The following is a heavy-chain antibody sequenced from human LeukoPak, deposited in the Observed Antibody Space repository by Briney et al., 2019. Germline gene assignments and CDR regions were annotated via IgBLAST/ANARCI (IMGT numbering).Heavy chain of an antibody. CDR2: ISYDGSNK. Sequence: GGSLRLSCAASGFTFSSYAMHWVRQAPGKGLEWVAVISYDGSNKYYADSVKGRFTISRDNSKNTLYLQMNSLRAEDTAVYYCAKDRLGGSYLVYYFDYWGQGTLVTVSS. V-gene: IGHV3-30*04. CDR1: GFTFSSYA. CDR3: AKDRLGGSYLVYYFDY. D-gene: IGHD1-26*01. J-gene: IGHJ4*02.